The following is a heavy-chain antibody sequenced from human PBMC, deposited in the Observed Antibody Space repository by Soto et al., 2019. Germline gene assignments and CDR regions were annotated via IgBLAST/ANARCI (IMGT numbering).Heavy chain of an antibody. CDR2: IYPGDSDT. D-gene: IGHD5-12*01. J-gene: IGHJ6*02. Sequence: PGESLKISCKGSGYSFTSYWIGWVRQMPGKGLEWMGIIYPGDSDTRYSPSFQGQVTISADKSISAAYLQWSSLKASDTAMYYCARLGGYDSGYYYYGMDVWGQGTTVTVSS. CDR3: ARLGGYDSGYYYYGMDV. V-gene: IGHV5-51*01. CDR1: GYSFTSYW.